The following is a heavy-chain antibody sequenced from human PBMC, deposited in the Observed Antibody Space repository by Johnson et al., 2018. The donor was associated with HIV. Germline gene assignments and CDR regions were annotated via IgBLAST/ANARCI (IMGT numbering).Heavy chain of an antibody. V-gene: IGHV3-30*18. Sequence: QVQLVESGGGVVQPWRSLRLSCAASGFTFSSYGMHWVRQAPGKGLEWVAVISYDGSNKYYADSVKGRFTISRDNSKNTLYLQINSLRAEDTAVYYCAKDLRTTGAFDIWGQGTMVTVSS. CDR3: AKDLRTTGAFDI. CDR1: GFTFSSYG. CDR2: ISYDGSNK. D-gene: IGHD1-1*01. J-gene: IGHJ3*02.